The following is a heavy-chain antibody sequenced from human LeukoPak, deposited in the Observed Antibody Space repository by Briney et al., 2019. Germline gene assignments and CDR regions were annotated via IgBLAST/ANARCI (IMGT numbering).Heavy chain of an antibody. V-gene: IGHV3-11*01. CDR2: ISSSGSTI. D-gene: IGHD6-19*01. J-gene: IGHJ4*02. CDR3: ARGLSSGWYVIDY. Sequence: GGSLRLSCAASGFPFSDYYMSWIRKAPGKGLEWVSYISSSGSTIYYADSVKGRFTISRDNAKNSLYLQMNSLRAEDTAVYYCARGLSSGWYVIDYWGQGTLVTVSS. CDR1: GFPFSDYY.